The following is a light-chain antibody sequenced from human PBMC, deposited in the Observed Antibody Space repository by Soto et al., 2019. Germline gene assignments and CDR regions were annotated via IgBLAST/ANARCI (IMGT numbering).Light chain of an antibody. V-gene: IGLV2-14*01. J-gene: IGLJ2*01. CDR2: DVS. CDR1: SSDVGGYNY. CDR3: SSYTSSSLEV. Sequence: QSALTQPASVSGSPGQSITISCTGTSSDVGGYNYVSWYQQHPGKAPKLMIYDVSNRPSGVSNRFSGSTSGNTASLTISGLQAEDEADYYCSSYTSSSLEVFGGGTKVTVL.